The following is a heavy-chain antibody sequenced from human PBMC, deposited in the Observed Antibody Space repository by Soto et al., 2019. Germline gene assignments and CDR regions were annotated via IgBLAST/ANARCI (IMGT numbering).Heavy chain of an antibody. J-gene: IGHJ4*02. Sequence: EVQLLESGGGLVQPGGYLRLSCADSGFTFSSYAMSWVRQAPGKRLEWVSAISGSGGSTYYADSVKGRFTISRDNSKNTLYLQMNSLRAEDTAVYYCAKSYNWNYFGLGYWGQGTLVTVSS. CDR1: GFTFSSYA. CDR3: AKSYNWNYFGLGY. V-gene: IGHV3-23*01. CDR2: ISGSGGST. D-gene: IGHD1-7*01.